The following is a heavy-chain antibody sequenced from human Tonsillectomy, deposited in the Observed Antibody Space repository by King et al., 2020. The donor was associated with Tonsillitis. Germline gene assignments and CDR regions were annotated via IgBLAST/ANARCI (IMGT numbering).Heavy chain of an antibody. CDR3: AGDTYYYDISGYYPHYGMDV. Sequence: VQLQQWGAGLLKPSETLSLTCAVYGGSFSGYHWSWIRQPPGKALEWTGEINHSGSTNYNPSLKSRVTISLDTSKNKFSLKLSSVTAADTAVYYCAGDTYYYDISGYYPHYGMDVWGHGTTVTVSS. CDR1: GGSFSGYH. V-gene: IGHV4-34*01. CDR2: INHSGST. D-gene: IGHD3-22*01. J-gene: IGHJ6*02.